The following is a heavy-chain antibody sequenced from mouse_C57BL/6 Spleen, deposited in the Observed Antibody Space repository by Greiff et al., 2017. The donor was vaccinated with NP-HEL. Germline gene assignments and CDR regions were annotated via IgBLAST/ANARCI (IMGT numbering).Heavy chain of an antibody. CDR2: INPYNGGT. Sequence: VQLQQSGPVLVKPGASVKMSCKASGYTFTDYYMNWVKQSHGKSLEWIGVINPYNGGTSYNQKFKGKATLTVDKSSSTAYLELNSLTSEDSAVYYCARDSLPYYSNPYYAMDYWGQGTSVTVSS. CDR3: ARDSLPYYSNPYYAMDY. J-gene: IGHJ4*01. CDR1: GYTFTDYY. V-gene: IGHV1-19*01. D-gene: IGHD2-5*01.